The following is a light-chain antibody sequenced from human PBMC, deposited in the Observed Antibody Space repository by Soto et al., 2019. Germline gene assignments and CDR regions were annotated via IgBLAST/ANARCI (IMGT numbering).Light chain of an antibody. CDR3: QQFDNLPIT. V-gene: IGKV1-33*01. CDR2: DSS. J-gene: IGKJ5*01. CDR1: QDISNF. Sequence: DIQMTQSPSSLSASVGDRVTIICQARQDISNFLNWYQQKPGKAPKLLIYDSSNLETGVPSRFSGSGSGTHFSFTISSLQPEDIATYYCQQFDNLPITFGQGTRLEIK.